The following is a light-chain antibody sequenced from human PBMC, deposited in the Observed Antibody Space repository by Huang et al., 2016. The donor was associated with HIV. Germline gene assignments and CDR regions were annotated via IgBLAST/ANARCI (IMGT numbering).Light chain of an antibody. V-gene: IGKV3-15*01. CDR3: QQYNNWPPWT. CDR1: QSVSSN. Sequence: EIVMTQSPATLSVSPGERATLSCRVSQSVSSNLAWYQQKPGQAPRLLIYGASTRATGIPARFSGSWSGTEFTLTISSLQSEDFAVYYCQQYNNWPPWTFGQGTKVEIK. CDR2: GAS. J-gene: IGKJ1*01.